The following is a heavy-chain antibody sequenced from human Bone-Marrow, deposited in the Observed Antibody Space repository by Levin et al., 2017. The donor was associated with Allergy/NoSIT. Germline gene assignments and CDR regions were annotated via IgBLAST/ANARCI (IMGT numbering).Heavy chain of an antibody. J-gene: IGHJ6*02. CDR3: ARDHYAHDNYYYGLAV. Sequence: PGGSLRLSCAASGFMFNIYGMSWVRQAPGKGLEWVSSISSGSRADSLKGRFIISRDNAKNSPYLEMNNLRADDTAMYYCARDHYAHDNYYYGLAVWGRGTTVTVSS. CDR2: ISSGSR. V-gene: IGHV3-21*04. CDR1: GFMFNIYG. D-gene: IGHD2-2*01.